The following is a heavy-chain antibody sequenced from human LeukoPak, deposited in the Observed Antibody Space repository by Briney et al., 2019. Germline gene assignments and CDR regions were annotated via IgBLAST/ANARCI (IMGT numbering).Heavy chain of an antibody. CDR1: XXSFTXXX. J-gene: IGHJ4*02. Sequence: SXXXXXXSFTXXXXGWXXXMXXXXLXXXXIXXPGDSDTRYSPSFQGQVTISADKSISTAYLQWSSLKASDTAMYYCARHQLGYCSSTSCYGGFDYWGQGTLVTVSS. CDR3: ARHQLGYCSSTSCYGGFDY. CDR2: XXPGDSDT. V-gene: IGHV5-51*01. D-gene: IGHD2-2*01.